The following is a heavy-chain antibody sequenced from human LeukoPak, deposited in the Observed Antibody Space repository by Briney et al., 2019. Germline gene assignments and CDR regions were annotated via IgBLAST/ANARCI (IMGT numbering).Heavy chain of an antibody. D-gene: IGHD3-10*01. CDR3: ARDRGVWFVYDY. V-gene: IGHV1-18*01. Sequence: ASVKVSCKASGSTFTSYGISWVRQAPGQGLEWMGWISAYNGNTNYAQKFQGRVTMTTDTSTSTAYMELRSLRSDDTAVYYCARDRGVWFVYDYWGQGTLVTVSS. J-gene: IGHJ4*02. CDR1: GSTFTSYG. CDR2: ISAYNGNT.